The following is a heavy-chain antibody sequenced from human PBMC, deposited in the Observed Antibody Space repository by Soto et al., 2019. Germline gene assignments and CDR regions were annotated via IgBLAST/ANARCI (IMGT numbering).Heavy chain of an antibody. D-gene: IGHD4-17*01. V-gene: IGHV3-30*18. CDR2: ISSDGSEK. CDR1: GFTFSTYG. Sequence: QVQVVECGGSVVQPGRSLRLSCAASGFTFSTYGVHWVSQAPGKGLEWVAVISSDGSEKYYAGSVKGRVSISRDNSKSTLHLQMDSLRAEDTAVYYCAKGAVTTSLYYFDYWRQGTLVTVSS. J-gene: IGHJ4*02. CDR3: AKGAVTTSLYYFDY.